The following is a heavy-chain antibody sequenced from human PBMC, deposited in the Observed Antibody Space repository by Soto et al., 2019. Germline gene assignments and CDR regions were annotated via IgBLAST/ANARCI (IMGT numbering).Heavy chain of an antibody. V-gene: IGHV3-33*01. D-gene: IGHD2-2*01. Sequence: PGGSLRLSCAASGFPFNNYAMHWVRQAPGKGLEWVASLWYDGSNKFYADSVKGRFTISRDNSKDTLFLEMNSLRAEDTAVYFCASDRLSTFYYYGMDVWGPGTTLTVYS. CDR3: ASDRLSTFYYYGMDV. CDR1: GFPFNNYA. CDR2: LWYDGSNK. J-gene: IGHJ6*02.